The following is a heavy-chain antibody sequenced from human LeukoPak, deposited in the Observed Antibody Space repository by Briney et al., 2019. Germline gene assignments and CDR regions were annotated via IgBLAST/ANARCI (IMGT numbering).Heavy chain of an antibody. J-gene: IGHJ3*02. CDR2: ISPSGSTI. CDR3: TREGRGALNDAFDI. V-gene: IGHV3-48*03. CDR1: GFTFSTYE. D-gene: IGHD3-10*01. Sequence: PGGSLRLSCAASGFTFSTYEMSWVRQAPGKGLEWVSYISPSGSTIHYADSVKGRFTISRDNAENSMYLQMSSLRAEDTAVYYCTREGRGALNDAFDIWGQGTLVTVSS.